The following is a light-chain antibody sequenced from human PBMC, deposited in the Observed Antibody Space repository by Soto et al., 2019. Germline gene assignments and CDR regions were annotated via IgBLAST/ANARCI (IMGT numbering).Light chain of an antibody. CDR2: EVS. J-gene: IGLJ3*02. Sequence: QSALTQPASVSGSPGQSITISCTGTSSDVGGYNYVSWYQQHPGKPPKLMIYEVSNRPSGVSNRFSGSKSGNTASLTISGLQAEDEADYYCSSYKSSISWVFGGGTKLTVL. CDR1: SSDVGGYNY. V-gene: IGLV2-14*01. CDR3: SSYKSSISWV.